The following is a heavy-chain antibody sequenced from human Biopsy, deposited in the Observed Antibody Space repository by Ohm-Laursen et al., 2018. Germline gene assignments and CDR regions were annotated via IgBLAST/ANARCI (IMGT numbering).Heavy chain of an antibody. J-gene: IGHJ6*02. D-gene: IGHD3-22*01. CDR3: VRGVDYYDPYHYYALDV. V-gene: IGHV4-34*01. CDR1: GESFNGYY. Sequence: SQTLSLTWVVYGESFNGYYWSWIRQTPGKGLEWIGEINHSGRTNYSPSLKSRVTISVDTSKNQFSLKVRSVTAADTAVYYCVRGVDYYDPYHYYALDVWGQGTTVTVSS. CDR2: INHSGRT.